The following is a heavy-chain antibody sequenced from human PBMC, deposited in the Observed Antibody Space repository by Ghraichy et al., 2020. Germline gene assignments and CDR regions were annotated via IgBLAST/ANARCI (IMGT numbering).Heavy chain of an antibody. CDR2: IHNSGGT. CDR3: ARDGDGNPYAGFDY. Sequence: SETLSLTCTVSGAPISHFYWSWIQQPPGKGLEWIGYIHNSGGTNYDPSLKSRLTISIDTSKNQFSLKLSSATAADTAVYYCARDGDGNPYAGFDYWGQGALVTVSS. D-gene: IGHD5-24*01. CDR1: GAPISHFY. V-gene: IGHV4-59*01. J-gene: IGHJ4*02.